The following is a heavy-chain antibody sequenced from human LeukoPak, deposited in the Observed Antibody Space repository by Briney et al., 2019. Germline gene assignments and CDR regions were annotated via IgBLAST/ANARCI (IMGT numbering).Heavy chain of an antibody. CDR2: ITTSGRTI. V-gene: IGHV3-48*03. J-gene: IGHJ5*02. Sequence: GGSPRLSCAASGFTFSSYEMNWVRQAPGKGLEWVSYITTSGRTIYYADSVKGRFTISRDNSKNTLYLQMNSLRAEDTAVYYCARDIVVVPAASPWFDPWGQGTLVTVSS. D-gene: IGHD2-2*01. CDR3: ARDIVVVPAASPWFDP. CDR1: GFTFSSYE.